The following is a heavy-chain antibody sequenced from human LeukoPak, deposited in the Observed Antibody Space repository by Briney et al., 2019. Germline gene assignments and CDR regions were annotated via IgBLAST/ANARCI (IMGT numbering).Heavy chain of an antibody. CDR3: ARDSNSWYHFGY. Sequence: PGGSLRLSCAASEITVSSNYMSWVRQAPGKGLEWASVIYSDGTTYYADSVKGRFTISRDNSKNTLYLQMNSLRAEDTAVYYCARDSNSWYHFGYWGQGTLVTVSS. CDR1: EITVSSNY. CDR2: IYSDGTT. D-gene: IGHD6-13*01. J-gene: IGHJ4*02. V-gene: IGHV3-53*01.